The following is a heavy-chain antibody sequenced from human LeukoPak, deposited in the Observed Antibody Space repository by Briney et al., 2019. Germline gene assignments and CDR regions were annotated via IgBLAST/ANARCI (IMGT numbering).Heavy chain of an antibody. J-gene: IGHJ5*02. CDR3: ARGGNWNYRNWFDP. V-gene: IGHV4-34*01. CDR1: GGSFSGYY. D-gene: IGHD1-7*01. Sequence: SETLSLTCAVYGGSFSGYYWSWIRQPPGKGLEWIGEINHSGSTNYNPSLKSRVTISVDTSKNQFSLKLSSVTAADTAVYYCARGGNWNYRNWFDPWGQGTLVTVSS. CDR2: INHSGST.